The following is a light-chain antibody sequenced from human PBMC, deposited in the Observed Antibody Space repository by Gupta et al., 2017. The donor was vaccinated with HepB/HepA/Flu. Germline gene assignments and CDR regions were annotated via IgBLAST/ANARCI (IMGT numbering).Light chain of an antibody. CDR3: AAADASRSGVV. J-gene: IGLJ2*01. V-gene: IGLV1-47*01. Sequence: SVLTQPPSASAPPGQRVTLSCSGSSATIGRYYVYCYQQLPGTAPKLLIYRNNRRSSAAPARFSGSKYATSATMTTSGLQAEDEADYYCAAADASRSGVVFGGGTKLTVL. CDR1: SATIGRYY. CDR2: RNN.